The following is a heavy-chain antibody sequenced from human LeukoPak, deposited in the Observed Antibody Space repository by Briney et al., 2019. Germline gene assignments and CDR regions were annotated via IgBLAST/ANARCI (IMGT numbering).Heavy chain of an antibody. CDR3: ANAWAAAGTRRFSFDY. Sequence: GRSLRLSCAASGFTFSSYGMHWVRQAPGKGLEWVAVIWYDGSNKYYADSVKGRFTISRDNSKNTLYLQMNSLRAEDTAVYYCANAWAAAGTRRFSFDYWGQGTLVTVSS. CDR2: IWYDGSNK. J-gene: IGHJ4*02. V-gene: IGHV3-33*06. D-gene: IGHD6-13*01. CDR1: GFTFSSYG.